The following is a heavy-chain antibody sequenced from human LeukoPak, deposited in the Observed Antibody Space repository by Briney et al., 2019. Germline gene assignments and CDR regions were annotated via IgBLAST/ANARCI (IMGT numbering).Heavy chain of an antibody. J-gene: IGHJ6*03. Sequence: GGSLRLSCAASGFTFSSYEMNWVRQAPGKGLEWVSYISSSGSTIYYADSVKGRFTISRDNAKNSLYLQMNSLRAEDTAVYYCARDLIGYMDVWGKGTTVTVSS. CDR1: GFTFSSYE. V-gene: IGHV3-48*03. CDR3: ARDLIGYMDV. CDR2: ISSSGSTI.